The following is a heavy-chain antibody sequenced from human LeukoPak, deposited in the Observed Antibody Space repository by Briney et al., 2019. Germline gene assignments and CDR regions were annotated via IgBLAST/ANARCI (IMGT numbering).Heavy chain of an antibody. CDR2: IKGKPDGGAI. Sequence: GGSPRLSCSASGLGRSFKETWMSWVRRAPGKGLEWIGRIKGKPDGGAIDYIAPVRGRFSISRDDSKNLVFLQMDSLKIEDTAVYYCTTDPRYWGQGTMVTVSS. CDR1: GLGRSFKETW. CDR3: TTDPRY. V-gene: IGHV3-15*01. J-gene: IGHJ4*02.